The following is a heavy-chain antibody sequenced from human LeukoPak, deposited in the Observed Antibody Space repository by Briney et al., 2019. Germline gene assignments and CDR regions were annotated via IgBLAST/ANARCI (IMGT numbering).Heavy chain of an antibody. Sequence: GASVKVSCKASGYTFTSYDINWVRQATGQGLEWMGWMNPNSGNTGYAQKFQGRVTMTRKTSISTAYMELSSLRSEDTAVYYCARAVRGVIIKNYYYYYMDVWGKGTTVTVSS. CDR1: GYTFTSYD. CDR2: MNPNSGNT. J-gene: IGHJ6*03. D-gene: IGHD3-10*01. CDR3: ARAVRGVIIKNYYYYYMDV. V-gene: IGHV1-8*01.